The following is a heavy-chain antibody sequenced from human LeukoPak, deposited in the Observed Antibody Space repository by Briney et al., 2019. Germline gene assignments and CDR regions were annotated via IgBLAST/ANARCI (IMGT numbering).Heavy chain of an antibody. CDR2: MNPNSGNT. V-gene: IGHV1-8*03. D-gene: IGHD3-22*01. CDR3: ARAYANYYDSSGYYYVSYYYYYMDV. Sequence: ASVKVSCKASGYTFTSYDINWVRQATGQGLEWMGWMNPNSGNTGYAQKFQGRVTITRNTSISTAYMELSSLRSEDTAVYYCARAYANYYDSSGYYYVSYYYYYMDVWGKGTTVTISS. CDR1: GYTFTSYD. J-gene: IGHJ6*03.